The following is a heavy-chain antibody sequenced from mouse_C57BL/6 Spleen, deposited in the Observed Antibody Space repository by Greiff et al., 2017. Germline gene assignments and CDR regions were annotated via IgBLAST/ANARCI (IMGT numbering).Heavy chain of an antibody. V-gene: IGHV2-2*01. CDR3: ARGDYGSSYRYFDG. CDR2: IWSGGST. CDR1: GFSLTSYG. D-gene: IGHD1-1*01. Sequence: QVQLKESGPGLVQPSQSLSITCTVSGFSLTSYGVHWVRQSPGKGLEWLGVIWSGGSTDYNAAFISRLSISKDNSKSQVFFKMNRLQADDTAIYYCARGDYGSSYRYFDGWGTGTTVTVSS. J-gene: IGHJ1*03.